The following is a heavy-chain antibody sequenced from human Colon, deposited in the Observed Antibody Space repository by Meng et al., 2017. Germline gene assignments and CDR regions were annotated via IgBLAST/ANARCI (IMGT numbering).Heavy chain of an antibody. D-gene: IGHD6-19*01. CDR2: SYYGGST. CDR3: ASSSGWWRLDS. Sequence: QVQLQESGPGLVRPSVTLSLTCAVSGASISSATFWTWVRQPPGKGLEWIGESYYGGSTSYNPSLSSRATISLDKSKNQFSLQLDSVTAADTATYYCASSSGWWRLDSWGQGTLVTVSS. CDR1: GASISSATF. J-gene: IGHJ4*02. V-gene: IGHV4-4*02.